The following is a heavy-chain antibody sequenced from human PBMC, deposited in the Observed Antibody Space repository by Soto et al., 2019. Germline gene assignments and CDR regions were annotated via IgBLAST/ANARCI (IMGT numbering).Heavy chain of an antibody. V-gene: IGHV3-30*18. J-gene: IGHJ4*02. CDR1: GFTFSSYG. Sequence: PGGSLRLSCAASGFTFSSYGMHWVRQAPGKGLEWVAVISYDGSNKYYADSVKGRFTISRDNSKNTLYLQMNSLRAEDTAVYYCAKDHLDLDYLLDYWGQGTLVTVSS. D-gene: IGHD3-10*01. CDR2: ISYDGSNK. CDR3: AKDHLDLDYLLDY.